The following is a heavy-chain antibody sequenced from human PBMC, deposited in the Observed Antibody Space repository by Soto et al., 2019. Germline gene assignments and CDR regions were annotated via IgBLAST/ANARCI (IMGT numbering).Heavy chain of an antibody. Sequence: ASVKVSCKASGGTFNTSGISWVRQAPGQGIEWMGGIIPLFGTTNYAQRFKGRVTITADESTNTVHTELSSLRFGDTAIYYCARARGTSWYNWFDPWGQGTLVTAPQ. D-gene: IGHD1-26*01. CDR1: GGTFNTSG. CDR2: IIPLFGTT. CDR3: ARARGTSWYNWFDP. J-gene: IGHJ5*02. V-gene: IGHV1-69*01.